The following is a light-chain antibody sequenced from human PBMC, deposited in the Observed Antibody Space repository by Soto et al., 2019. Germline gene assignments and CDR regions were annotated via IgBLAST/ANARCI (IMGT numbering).Light chain of an antibody. CDR2: AAS. J-gene: IGKJ5*01. CDR3: QALNDYPIT. V-gene: IGKV1-9*01. Sequence: DIQLTQSPSFLSASVGDRVTITCRASQGISNYLAWYQQKPGKAPKFLIYAASTLQSGVPSRFSGSGSGTEFTLTISSLQPEDFANSYCQALNDYPITFGQGTRLEIK. CDR1: QGISNY.